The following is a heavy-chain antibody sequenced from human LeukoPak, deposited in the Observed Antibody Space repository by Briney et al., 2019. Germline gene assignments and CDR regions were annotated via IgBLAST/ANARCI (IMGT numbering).Heavy chain of an antibody. CDR1: GFTFTSYS. CDR2: ISGGGGST. D-gene: IGHD1-26*01. V-gene: IGHV3-23*01. Sequence: PGGSLRLSCAASGFTFTSYSMNWVRQAPGKGLEWVSTISGGGGSTYYADSVKGRFTISRDNSKNTLYLQMNSLRAEDTAVYYCAKDRVGAIPDAFDIWGQGTMVTVSS. J-gene: IGHJ3*02. CDR3: AKDRVGAIPDAFDI.